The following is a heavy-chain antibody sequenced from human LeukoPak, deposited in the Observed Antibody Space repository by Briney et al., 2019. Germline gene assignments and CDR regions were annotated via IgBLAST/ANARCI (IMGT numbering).Heavy chain of an antibody. D-gene: IGHD6-13*01. CDR1: GFTFSSYS. Sequence: GGSLRLSCVGSGFTFSSYSMNWVRQAPGRGLEWVSAISGSAGNIYYADSVKGRFTISRDNSKNTLYLQMNSLRAEDTAVYYCAKESKTRIAALDFWGQGTLVTVSS. CDR3: AKESKTRIAALDF. J-gene: IGHJ4*02. CDR2: ISGSAGNI. V-gene: IGHV3-23*01.